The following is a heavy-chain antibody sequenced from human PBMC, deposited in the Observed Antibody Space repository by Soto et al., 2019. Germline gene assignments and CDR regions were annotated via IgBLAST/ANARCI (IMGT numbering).Heavy chain of an antibody. Sequence: GGSLRLSCAASGITFSTYAMSWVRRAPGKGLEWVSTIGTNGADKQYADFVKGRFTVSRDRSDGTLSLQMNSLRAEDTAVDYCAKADSCSWYTYPYYYYYGMDVWGQGTTVTVSS. CDR3: AKADSCSWYTYPYYYYYGMDV. V-gene: IGHV3-23*01. D-gene: IGHD6-13*01. CDR2: IGTNGADK. J-gene: IGHJ6*02. CDR1: GITFSTYA.